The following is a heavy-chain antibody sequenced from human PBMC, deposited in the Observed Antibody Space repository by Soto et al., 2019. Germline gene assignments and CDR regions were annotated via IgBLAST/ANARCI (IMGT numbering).Heavy chain of an antibody. D-gene: IGHD4-17*01. Sequence: GGSLRLSCTASGFTFGDYAMSWFRQAPGKGLEWVGFIRSKAYGGTTEYAASVKGRFTISRDDSKSIAYLQMNSLKTEDTAAYYCTRALRWQRMDVWGQGTTVTVSS. V-gene: IGHV3-49*03. J-gene: IGHJ6*02. CDR3: TRALRWQRMDV. CDR2: IRSKAYGGTT. CDR1: GFTFGDYA.